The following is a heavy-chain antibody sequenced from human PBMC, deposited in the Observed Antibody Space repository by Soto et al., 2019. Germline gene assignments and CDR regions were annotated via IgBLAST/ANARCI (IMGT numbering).Heavy chain of an antibody. D-gene: IGHD6-19*01. V-gene: IGHV5-51*01. CDR1: GYSFTDYW. Sequence: LQISCKGSGYSFTDYWIGWVRQMPGKGLEWMGTIYPGDSDTRYSPSFQGQVTISVDESISTAYLQWSSLKVSDTAMYYCARGEGIAVPGFNYFDSWGQGTLVTVSS. CDR2: IYPGDSDT. CDR3: ARGEGIAVPGFNYFDS. J-gene: IGHJ4*02.